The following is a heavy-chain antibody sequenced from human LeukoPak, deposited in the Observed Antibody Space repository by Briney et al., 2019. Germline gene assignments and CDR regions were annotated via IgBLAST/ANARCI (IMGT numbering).Heavy chain of an antibody. CDR1: GGSFSGYY. D-gene: IGHD6-19*01. V-gene: IGHV4-59*01. J-gene: IGHJ4*02. Sequence: SETLSLTCAVYGGSFSGYYWSWIRQPPGKGLEWIGHIYYTGSTTYNPSLKSRVTISVDTSKNQFSLKLTSVTAADTAVYYCARAGIAVAVLDYWGQGTLVTVSS. CDR2: IYYTGST. CDR3: ARAGIAVAVLDY.